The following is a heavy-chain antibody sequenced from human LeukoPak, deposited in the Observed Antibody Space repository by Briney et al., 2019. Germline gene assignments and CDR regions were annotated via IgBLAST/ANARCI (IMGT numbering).Heavy chain of an antibody. Sequence: ASVKVSCKASGGTFSSYAISWVRQAPGQGLEWMGGIIPIFGTANYAQKFQGRVTITTDESTSTAYMDLSSLRSEDTAVYYCARSLYYYDSSGYYEGYYFDYWGQGTLVTVSS. CDR1: GGTFSSYA. J-gene: IGHJ4*02. D-gene: IGHD3-22*01. CDR3: ARSLYYYDSSGYYEGYYFDY. V-gene: IGHV1-69*05. CDR2: IIPIFGTA.